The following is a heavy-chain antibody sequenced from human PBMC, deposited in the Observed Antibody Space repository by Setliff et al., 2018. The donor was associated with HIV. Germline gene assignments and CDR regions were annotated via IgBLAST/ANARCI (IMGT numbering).Heavy chain of an antibody. CDR3: ARHEQYRYGSGSYYKESDVFDI. V-gene: IGHV4-39*01. D-gene: IGHD3-10*01. CDR2: IYYSGST. J-gene: IGHJ3*02. Sequence: SETLSLTCTVSGGSIRSSSSYWGWIRQPPGKGLEWIGIIYYSGSTYYKPSLKSRVTISVDTSKNQFSLKLNSVTAADTAVYYCARHEQYRYGSGSYYKESDVFDIWGQGTMVTVSS. CDR1: GGSIRSSSSY.